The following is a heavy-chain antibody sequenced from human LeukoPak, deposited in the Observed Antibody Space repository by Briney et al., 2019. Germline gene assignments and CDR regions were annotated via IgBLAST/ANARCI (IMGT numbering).Heavy chain of an antibody. CDR2: IYDSRST. Sequence: PSETLSLTCTVSGGSISSSSYYWGRIRQPPGKGLEWIASIYDSRSTYYNPSLKSRLTISVDTSKNQFSLKLTSVTAPDTAIYYCARPYHYDSGSRGTAFDIWGQGTMVTVSS. D-gene: IGHD3-10*01. J-gene: IGHJ3*02. V-gene: IGHV4-39*01. CDR1: GGSISSSSYY. CDR3: ARPYHYDSGSRGTAFDI.